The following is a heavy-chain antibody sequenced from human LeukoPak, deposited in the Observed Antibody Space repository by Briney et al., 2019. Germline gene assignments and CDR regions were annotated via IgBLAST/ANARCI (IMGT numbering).Heavy chain of an antibody. CDR2: INSYSSYI. CDR1: KFTFSSYS. Sequence: KTGGSLRLSCAASKFTFSSYSMYWVRQAPGKGLEWVSSINSYSSYIYYADSVKGRFTISRDNAKNSLYLQMNSLRAEDTAVYYCARGPTMKMDVWGKGTTVTVSS. J-gene: IGHJ6*04. D-gene: IGHD3-22*01. V-gene: IGHV3-21*01. CDR3: ARGPTMKMDV.